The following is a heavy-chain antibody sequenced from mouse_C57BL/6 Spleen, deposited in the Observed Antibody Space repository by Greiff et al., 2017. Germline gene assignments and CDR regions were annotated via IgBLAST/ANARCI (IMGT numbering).Heavy chain of an antibody. CDR2: IDPETGGT. CDR3: TRPWYYGSSYVRYFDV. J-gene: IGHJ1*03. V-gene: IGHV1-15*01. Sequence: QVQLKQSGAELVRPGASVTLSCKASGYTFTDYEMHWVKQTPVHGLAWIGAIDPETGGTAYNQKFKGKAILTADKSSSTAYMGLRSLTSEDSAVYYCTRPWYYGSSYVRYFDVWGTGTTVTGSS. D-gene: IGHD1-1*01. CDR1: GYTFTDYE.